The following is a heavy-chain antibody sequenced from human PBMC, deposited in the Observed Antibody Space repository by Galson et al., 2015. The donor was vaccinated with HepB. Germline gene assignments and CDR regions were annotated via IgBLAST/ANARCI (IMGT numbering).Heavy chain of an antibody. V-gene: IGHV1-3*01. CDR2: INPVNGNV. D-gene: IGHD2-2*01. Sequence: SVKVSCKASGYTFARYAMHWVRQAPGQSLEWMGWINPVNGNVKYSRKVQGRVTFTGDTSESTAYMELRSLRLEDTAMYFCARESVVVPAASPYHLDYWGQGTLVSVSS. J-gene: IGHJ4*02. CDR1: GYTFARYA. CDR3: ARESVVVPAASPYHLDY.